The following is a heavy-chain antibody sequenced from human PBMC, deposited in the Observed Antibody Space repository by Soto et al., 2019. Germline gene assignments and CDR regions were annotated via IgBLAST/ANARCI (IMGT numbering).Heavy chain of an antibody. CDR3: ARVGWAGLSADGFDI. J-gene: IGHJ3*02. V-gene: IGHV4-4*02. CDR1: SGSISSSYW. D-gene: IGHD2-15*01. CDR2: IYHSGSI. Sequence: QVQLQESGPGLVKPSGTLSLTCAVSSGSISSSYWWRWVRQPPGKGLEWIGEIYHSGSINYNPSLKSRVTISVDKSKHQFSLKLSSVTAADTAMYYCARVGWAGLSADGFDIWGQGTMVTVSS.